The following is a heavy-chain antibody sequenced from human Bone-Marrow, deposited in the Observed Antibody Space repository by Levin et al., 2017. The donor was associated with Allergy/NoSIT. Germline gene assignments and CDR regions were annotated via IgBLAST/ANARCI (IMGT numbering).Heavy chain of an antibody. CDR1: GYSFNSYN. J-gene: IGHJ4*02. CDR2: SNPESGDS. V-gene: IGHV1-8*01. D-gene: IGHD3-10*01. CDR3: ARGFRGGSCCGDH. Sequence: GGSLRLSCKASGYSFNSYNINWMRQAAGQGLEWLGWSNPESGDSGYGQQFRGRVTLTTDTSTSTAYMELFSLTSEDTAVYFCARGFRGGSCCGDHWGQGTLVTVSS.